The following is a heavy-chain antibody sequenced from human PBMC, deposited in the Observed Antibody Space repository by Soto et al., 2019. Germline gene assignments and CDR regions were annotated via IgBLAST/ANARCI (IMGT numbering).Heavy chain of an antibody. D-gene: IGHD3-3*01. V-gene: IGHV1-69*13. CDR1: GGTFSSYA. CDR2: IIPIFGTA. Sequence: ASVKVSCKASGGTFSSYAISWVRQAPGQGLEWMGGIIPIFGTANYAQKFQGRVTITADESTSTAYMELSSLRSEDTAVYYCARASLAYYDFWSGLTRGYYYYGMDVWGQGTTVTVSS. CDR3: ARASLAYYDFWSGLTRGYYYYGMDV. J-gene: IGHJ6*02.